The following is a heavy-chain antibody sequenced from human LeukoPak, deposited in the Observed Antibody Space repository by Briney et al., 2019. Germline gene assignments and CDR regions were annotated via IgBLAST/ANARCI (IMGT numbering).Heavy chain of an antibody. V-gene: IGHV3-21*01. D-gene: IGHD6-13*01. CDR2: ISSSSSYI. Sequence: PGGSLRLSCAASGFTFSSYSMNWVRQAPGKGLEWVSSISSSSSYIYYADSVKGRFTISRDNAKNSLYLQMNSLRAEDTAVYYCARIPRIAARIDYRGQGTLVTVSS. CDR1: GFTFSSYS. CDR3: ARIPRIAARIDY. J-gene: IGHJ4*02.